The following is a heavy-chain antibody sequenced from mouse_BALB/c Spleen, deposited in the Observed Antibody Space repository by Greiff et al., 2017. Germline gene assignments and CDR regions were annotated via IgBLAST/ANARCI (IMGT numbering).Heavy chain of an antibody. J-gene: IGHJ3*01. Sequence: EVKVEESGGGLVQPGGSLRLSCATSGFTFTDYYMSWVRQPPGKALEWLGFIRNKANGYTTEYSASVKGRFTISRDNSQSILYLQMNTLRAEDSATYYCARDRDAWFAYGGQGTLVTVSA. CDR3: ARDRDAWFAY. CDR2: IRNKANGYTT. CDR1: GFTFTDYY. D-gene: IGHD3-3*01. V-gene: IGHV7-3*02.